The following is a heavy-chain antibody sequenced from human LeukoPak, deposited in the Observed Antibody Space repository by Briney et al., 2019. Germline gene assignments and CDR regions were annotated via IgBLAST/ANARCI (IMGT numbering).Heavy chain of an antibody. CDR3: AATIKRDYGDTNLDY. CDR1: GDSISSYF. D-gene: IGHD4/OR15-4a*01. V-gene: IGHV4-59*01. CDR2: MHNGVHT. Sequence: SETLSLTCTVPGDSISSYFWSWIRQPPGKGLEWIGYMHNGVHTNYNPSLKSRVTISGDTSKNRVSLKVASVTPADTAVYYCAATIKRDYGDTNLDYWGQGTLVTVPS. J-gene: IGHJ4*02.